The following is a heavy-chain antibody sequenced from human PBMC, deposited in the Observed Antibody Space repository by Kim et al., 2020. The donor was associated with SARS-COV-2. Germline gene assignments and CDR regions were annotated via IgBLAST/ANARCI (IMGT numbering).Heavy chain of an antibody. V-gene: IGHV5-51*01. Sequence: GESLKISCKGSGYRFTTYWIGWVRQMPGKGLEWMGIIYPGDSDTRYSPSFQGQVTISADKSISTAYLQWSSLKASDTAMYYCARRTGDTGNYYETGVDVWGQGTTVTVSS. CDR3: ARRTGDTGNYYETGVDV. CDR2: IYPGDSDT. D-gene: IGHD1-26*01. J-gene: IGHJ6*02. CDR1: GYRFTTYW.